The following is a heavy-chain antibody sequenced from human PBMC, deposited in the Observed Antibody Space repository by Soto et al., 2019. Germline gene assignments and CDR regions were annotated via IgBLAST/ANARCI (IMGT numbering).Heavy chain of an antibody. D-gene: IGHD3-22*01. CDR1: GGTFSSYA. J-gene: IGHJ6*02. CDR2: ISYDGSIK. V-gene: IGHV3-30-3*01. CDR3: ARRYYDSSGYHSGYYYGMDV. Sequence: SCKASGGTFSSYAISWVRQAPGQGLEWVAIISYDGSIKYYADSVKGRFTISRDNSKNTLYLQMSSLRIEDTAVYYCARRYYDSSGYHSGYYYGMDVWGQGTTVTVSS.